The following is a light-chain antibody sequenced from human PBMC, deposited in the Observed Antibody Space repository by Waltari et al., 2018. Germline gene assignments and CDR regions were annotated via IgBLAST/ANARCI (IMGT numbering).Light chain of an antibody. CDR2: RND. CDR1: ISNIGINS. J-gene: IGLJ2*01. CDR3: AAWDDSLKARF. V-gene: IGLV1-44*01. Sequence: QSVLTQPPSASGTPGQRVTISCSGGISNIGINSVTWYQHLPGMAPKLLVDRNDQRPSGVPDRFSGSKSGTSASLAISGLQSEDEADYYCAAWDDSLKARFFGGGTKVTVL.